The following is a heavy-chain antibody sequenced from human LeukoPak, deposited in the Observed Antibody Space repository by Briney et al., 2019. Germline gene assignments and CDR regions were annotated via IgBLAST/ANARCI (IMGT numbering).Heavy chain of an antibody. CDR1: GGSISSSNW. Sequence: SETLSLTCTVSGGSISSSNWWSWVRQPPGKGLEWIGEIHHSGSTNYNPSLKSRVTISVDKYKNQFSLKLSSVTAADTAVYYCAKANYNGAGSYHDFDYWGQGTLVTVSS. V-gene: IGHV4-4*02. CDR3: AKANYNGAGSYHDFDY. D-gene: IGHD3-10*01. J-gene: IGHJ4*02. CDR2: IHHSGST.